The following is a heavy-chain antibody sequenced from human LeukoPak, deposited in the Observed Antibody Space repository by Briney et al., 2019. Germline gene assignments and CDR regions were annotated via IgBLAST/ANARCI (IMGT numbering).Heavy chain of an antibody. CDR3: ARHGFYRITTIVVENDYFDY. Sequence: PSETLSLTCAVYGGSFSGYYWSWLRQPPGKGLEWIGEINHSGSTNYNPSLKSRVTISVDTSKNQFSLKLSSVTAADTAVYYCARHGFYRITTIVVENDYFDYWGQGTLVIVSS. J-gene: IGHJ4*02. CDR1: GGSFSGYY. V-gene: IGHV4-34*01. CDR2: INHSGST. D-gene: IGHD3-22*01.